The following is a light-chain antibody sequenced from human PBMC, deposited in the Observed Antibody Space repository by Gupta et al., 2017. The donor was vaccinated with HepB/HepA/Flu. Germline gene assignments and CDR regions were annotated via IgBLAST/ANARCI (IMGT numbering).Light chain of an antibody. V-gene: IGLV2-23*02. J-gene: IGLJ3*02. CDR2: EVS. Sequence: QSALTQPACVSGSPGQSITISCTGTSNDIGYYNHVSWYQQYPGKAPKVIIYEVSQRPSGISTRFSGSKSGNTASLTISGLQAEDETDYYCSAYGRGNAWVFGGGTRLTVL. CDR1: SNDIGYYNH. CDR3: SAYGRGNAWV.